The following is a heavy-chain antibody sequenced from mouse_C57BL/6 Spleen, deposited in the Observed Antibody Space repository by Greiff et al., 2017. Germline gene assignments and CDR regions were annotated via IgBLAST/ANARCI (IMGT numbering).Heavy chain of an antibody. CDR2: IYPGGGYT. CDR3: ARWGNYDFDY. Sequence: VKLMESGAELVRPGTSVKMSCKASGYTFTNYWIGWAKQRPGHGLEWIGDIYPGGGYTNYNEKFKGKATLTADKSSSTAYMQFSSLTSEDSAIYYCARWGNYDFDYWGQGTTLTVSS. J-gene: IGHJ2*01. V-gene: IGHV1-63*01. CDR1: GYTFTNYW. D-gene: IGHD2-1*01.